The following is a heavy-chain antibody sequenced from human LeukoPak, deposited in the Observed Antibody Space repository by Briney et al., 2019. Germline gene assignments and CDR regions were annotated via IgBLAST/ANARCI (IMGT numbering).Heavy chain of an antibody. CDR3: ARGELGMDYYDSSGHGDAFDI. CDR2: IYYSGST. CDR1: GGSISSGGYY. V-gene: IGHV4-31*03. Sequence: PSETLSLTCTVSGGSISSGGYYWSWIRQHPGKGLEWIGYIYYSGSTYYNPSLKSRVTISVDTSKNQFSLKLSSVTAADTAVYYCARGELGMDYYDSSGHGDAFDIWGQGTMVTVSS. J-gene: IGHJ3*02. D-gene: IGHD3-22*01.